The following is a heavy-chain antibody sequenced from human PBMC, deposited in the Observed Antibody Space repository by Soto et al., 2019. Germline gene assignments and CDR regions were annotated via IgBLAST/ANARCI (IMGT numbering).Heavy chain of an antibody. V-gene: IGHV5-51*01. Sequence: HGGSLKISCKGSGYSFTTYLIGWVRQMPGKSLEWMGIIYPGDSDTRYSPSFQGQVTISADKSINTAYLQWTGLKASDTAMYYCARRAYYYGSGSSDYFDYWGHGILVTVSS. CDR2: IYPGDSDT. CDR1: GYSFTTYL. J-gene: IGHJ4*01. CDR3: ARRAYYYGSGSSDYFDY. D-gene: IGHD3-10*01.